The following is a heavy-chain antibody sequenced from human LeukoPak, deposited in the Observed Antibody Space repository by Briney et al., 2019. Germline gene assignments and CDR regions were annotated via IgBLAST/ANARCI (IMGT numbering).Heavy chain of an antibody. CDR2: IYYSGST. J-gene: IGHJ4*02. CDR3: ARQGRSTVTTIDY. V-gene: IGHV4-39*01. D-gene: IGHD4-17*01. Sequence: WVRQPPGKGLEWIGSIYYSGSTYYNPSLKSRVTISVDTSKNQFSLKLSSVTAADTAVYYCARQGRSTVTTIDYWGQGTLVTVSS.